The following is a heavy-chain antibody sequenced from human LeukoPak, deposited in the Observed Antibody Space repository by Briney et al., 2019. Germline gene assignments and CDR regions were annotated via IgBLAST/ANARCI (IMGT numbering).Heavy chain of an antibody. CDR3: AHLMIAGPHDAFDI. D-gene: IGHD3-22*01. CDR2: IYWDDDK. Sequence: SLSTSGVGVGWIRQPPGKALEWLALIYWDDDKRYSPSLKSRLTITKDTSKNQVVLTMTNMDPVDAATYYCAHLMIAGPHDAFDIWGQGTVVTVSS. J-gene: IGHJ3*02. V-gene: IGHV2-5*02. CDR1: SLSTSGVG.